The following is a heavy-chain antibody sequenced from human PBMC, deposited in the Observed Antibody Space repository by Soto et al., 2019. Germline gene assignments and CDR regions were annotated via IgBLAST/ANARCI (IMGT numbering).Heavy chain of an antibody. J-gene: IGHJ4*02. CDR1: GYTFTSYD. Sequence: SVKVSCKASGYTFTSYDINWVRQATGQGLEWMGGMNPNSGTASYAQKFQGRVTITADESTSTAYMELSSLRSEDTAVYYCARGRAGNDYWGQGTLVTVSS. CDR2: MNPNSGTA. D-gene: IGHD6-19*01. V-gene: IGHV1-69*13. CDR3: ARGRAGNDY.